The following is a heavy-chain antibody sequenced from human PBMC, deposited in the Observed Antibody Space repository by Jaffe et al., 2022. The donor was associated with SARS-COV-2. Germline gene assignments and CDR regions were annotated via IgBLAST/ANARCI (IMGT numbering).Heavy chain of an antibody. D-gene: IGHD1-26*01. J-gene: IGHJ6*02. CDR3: TTITGPGRWELRSVYYYYGMDV. Sequence: EVQLVESGGGLVKPGGSLRLSCAASGFTFSNAWMSWVRQAPGKGLEWVGRIKSKTDGGTTDYAAPVKGRFTISRDDSKNTLYLQMNSLKTEDTAVYYCTTITGPGRWELRSVYYYYGMDVWGQGTTVTVSS. V-gene: IGHV3-15*01. CDR2: IKSKTDGGTT. CDR1: GFTFSNAW.